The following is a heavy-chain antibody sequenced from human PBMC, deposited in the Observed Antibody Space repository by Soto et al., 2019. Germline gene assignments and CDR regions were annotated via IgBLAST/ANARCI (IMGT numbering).Heavy chain of an antibody. J-gene: IGHJ5*02. V-gene: IGHV4-30-2*01. CDR2: IYHSGST. Sequence: QLQLQESGSGLVKPSQTLSLTCAVSGGSISSGGYSWIWIRQPPGKGLEWIGYIYHSGSTYYSPSLKSRVTMSVDRSTDQFSLKLSSVTAADTAVYYCASRPGGSGFDPWGQGTLVTVSS. D-gene: IGHD1-26*01. CDR3: ASRPGGSGFDP. CDR1: GGSISSGGYS.